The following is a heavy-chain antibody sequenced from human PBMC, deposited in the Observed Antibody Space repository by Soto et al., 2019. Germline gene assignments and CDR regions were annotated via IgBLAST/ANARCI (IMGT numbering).Heavy chain of an antibody. CDR3: ARIDYGGNFGDAFDI. CDR2: INHSGST. D-gene: IGHD4-17*01. V-gene: IGHV4-34*01. Sequence: QVQLQQWGAGLLKPSETLSLTCAVYGGSFSGYYWSWIRQPPGKGLEWIGEINHSGSTNYNPSLKIRVTISVDTSKNQFSLKLSSVTAADTAVYYCARIDYGGNFGDAFDIWGQGTMVTVSS. J-gene: IGHJ3*02. CDR1: GGSFSGYY.